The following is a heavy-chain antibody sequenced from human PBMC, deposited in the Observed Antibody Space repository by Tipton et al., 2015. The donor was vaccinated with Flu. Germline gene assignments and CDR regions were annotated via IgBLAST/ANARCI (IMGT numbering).Heavy chain of an antibody. D-gene: IGHD3-16*02. Sequence: LRLSCTVSGGSISSSSYYWGWIRQPPGKGLEWIGSIYYSGSTYYNPSLKSRVTISVDTSKNQFSLKLSSVTAADTAVYYCARGEYSTMITFGGVIVYFDYWGQGTLVTVSS. CDR3: ARGEYSTMITFGGVIVYFDY. J-gene: IGHJ4*02. CDR2: IYYSGST. CDR1: GGSISSSSYY. V-gene: IGHV4-39*07.